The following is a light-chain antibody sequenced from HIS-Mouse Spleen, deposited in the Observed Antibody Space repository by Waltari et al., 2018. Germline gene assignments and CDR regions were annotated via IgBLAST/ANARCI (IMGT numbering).Light chain of an antibody. J-gene: IGLJ3*02. CDR1: SIDVGSYNL. CDR2: EGS. V-gene: IGLV2-23*01. Sequence: QSALTQPASVSGSPGQSITISCTGTSIDVGSYNLVPWYQQHPGKAPKLMIYEGSKRPSGVSNRFSGSKSGNTASLTISGLQAEDEADYYCCSYAGSSTWVFGGGTKLTVL. CDR3: CSYAGSSTWV.